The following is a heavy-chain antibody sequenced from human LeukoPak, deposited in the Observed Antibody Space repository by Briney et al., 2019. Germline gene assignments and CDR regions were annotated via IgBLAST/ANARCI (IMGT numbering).Heavy chain of an antibody. V-gene: IGHV1-69*04. CDR3: ARPVDTAMVTPNDAFDI. CDR1: GGTFSSYA. D-gene: IGHD5-18*01. CDR2: IIPILGIA. J-gene: IGHJ3*02. Sequence: SVQVSCKASGGTFSSYATSGVRQAPGQGLEWMGRIIPILGIANYAQKFQGRVTITADRSTSTAYMELSSLRSEDTAVYYCARPVDTAMVTPNDAFDIWGQGTMVTVSS.